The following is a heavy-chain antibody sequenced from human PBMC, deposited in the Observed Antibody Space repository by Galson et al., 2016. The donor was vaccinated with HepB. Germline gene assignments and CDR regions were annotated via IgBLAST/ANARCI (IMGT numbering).Heavy chain of an antibody. J-gene: IGHJ4*02. CDR1: GFSFSSSA. CDR3: AKDRDRLYSSGRYFDC. CDR2: ISGSGANT. Sequence: SLRLSCAASGFSFSSSAMYWVRQAPGKGLYWFSAISGSGANTYYADSVKGRFTISRDNSANTLYLQMSSLRAEDTAIYYCAKDRDRLYSSGRYFDCWGQGTRVTVSS. V-gene: IGHV3-23*01. D-gene: IGHD3-10*01.